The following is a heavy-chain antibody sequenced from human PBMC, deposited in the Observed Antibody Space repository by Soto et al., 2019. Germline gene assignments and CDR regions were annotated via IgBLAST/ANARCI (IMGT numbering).Heavy chain of an antibody. D-gene: IGHD6-6*01. CDR1: GFTFSGYN. J-gene: IGHJ4*02. CDR2: ITSSGSNT. CDR3: VRRVTISSAQHFGH. V-gene: IGHV3-11*01. Sequence: QVQLVESGGGLVKPGGSLRLSCAASGFTFSGYNMSWIRQAPGKGLDWVSYITSSGSNTFDAESVKGRFTNPRDNTMNLRYLQMNIRSAEDTAVYYCVRRVTISSAQHFGHWGQGTLVTVSS.